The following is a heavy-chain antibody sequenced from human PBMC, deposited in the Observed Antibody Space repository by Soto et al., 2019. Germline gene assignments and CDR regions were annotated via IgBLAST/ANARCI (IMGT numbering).Heavy chain of an antibody. V-gene: IGHV4-39*01. CDR1: GGSISSSSYY. CDR3: ATIRATGTDGPGY. J-gene: IGHJ1*01. D-gene: IGHD3-10*01. Sequence: QLQLQESGPGLVKPSETLSLSCTVSGGSISSSSYYWGWIRQPPGRGLEWIASIYYTGSTYYNPSLSSRITTSADTSKNQFSLKLASVSAADTAMYYCATIRATGTDGPGYWGQGTLVTVSS. CDR2: IYYTGST.